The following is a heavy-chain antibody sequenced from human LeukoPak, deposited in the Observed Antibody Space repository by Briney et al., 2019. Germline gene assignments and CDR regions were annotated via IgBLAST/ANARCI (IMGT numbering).Heavy chain of an antibody. V-gene: IGHV3-21*01. CDR1: GFTFSSYS. CDR3: ARGGPYYDFWSGYHNFDY. J-gene: IGHJ4*02. D-gene: IGHD3-3*01. Sequence: GGSLRLSCAASGFTFSSYSMNWVRQAPGKGLEWVSSISSSSSYIYYADSVKGRFTISRDNAKNSLYLQMNSLRAEDTAVYYCARGGPYYDFWSGYHNFDYWGQGTLVTVSS. CDR2: ISSSSSYI.